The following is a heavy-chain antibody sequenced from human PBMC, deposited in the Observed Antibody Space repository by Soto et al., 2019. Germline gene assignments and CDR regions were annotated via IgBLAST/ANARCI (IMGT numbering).Heavy chain of an antibody. Sequence: GGSLRLSCEASGFTFSSYDMHWVRQATGQGLEWVSAIGTAGDTYYPGSVKGRFTISRDNSRNTVFLQKNTLVSEDTAIYYCAPFMTVTGPGWGRASEYWGQEARVTVSS. J-gene: IGHJ4*02. D-gene: IGHD6-19*01. CDR3: APFMTVTGPGWGRASEY. CDR2: IGTAGDT. CDR1: GFTFSSYD. V-gene: IGHV3-13*01.